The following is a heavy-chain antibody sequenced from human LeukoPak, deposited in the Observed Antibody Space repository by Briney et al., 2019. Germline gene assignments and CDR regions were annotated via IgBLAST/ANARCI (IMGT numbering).Heavy chain of an antibody. D-gene: IGHD2-21*02. V-gene: IGHV3-23*01. CDR3: AKDVTIVVVTYFDY. J-gene: IGHJ4*02. CDR2: ISGSGGST. Sequence: GGSLRLSCAASGFTFSSYAMSWVRQAPGKGLEWVSAISGSGGSTYYADSVKGRFTISRDNSKNTQYLQMNSLRAEDTAVYYCAKDVTIVVVTYFDYWGQGTLVTVSS. CDR1: GFTFSSYA.